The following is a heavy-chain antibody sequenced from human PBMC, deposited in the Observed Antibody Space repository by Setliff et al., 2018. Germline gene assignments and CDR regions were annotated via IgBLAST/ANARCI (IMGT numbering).Heavy chain of an antibody. CDR3: ARQKSTGSGNNWFDP. J-gene: IGHJ5*02. V-gene: IGHV5-51*01. D-gene: IGHD3-10*01. CDR1: GYSFSNFW. CDR2: IYPGDSHT. Sequence: PGESLKISCKGSGYSFSNFWIGWVRQMPVKGLEWMGIIYPGDSHTRYSPSFQGQVTMSADKSINTAYLQWSSLKASDTAIYYCARQKSTGSGNNWFDPWGQGTLVTVSS.